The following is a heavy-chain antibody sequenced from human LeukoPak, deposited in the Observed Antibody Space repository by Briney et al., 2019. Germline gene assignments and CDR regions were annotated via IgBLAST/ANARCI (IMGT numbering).Heavy chain of an antibody. CDR1: GYTLTEVS. Sequence: ASVKVSCKISGYTLTEVSMHWVRQAPGKGLEWMGGFDPADGYPIYSQNFQGRVTMSDDTSTYTAYMDLSSLRSEDTAVYYCATEVVGYGDVHYFDSWGQGTLVTVSS. J-gene: IGHJ4*02. CDR2: FDPADGYP. D-gene: IGHD4-17*01. CDR3: ATEVVGYGDVHYFDS. V-gene: IGHV1-24*01.